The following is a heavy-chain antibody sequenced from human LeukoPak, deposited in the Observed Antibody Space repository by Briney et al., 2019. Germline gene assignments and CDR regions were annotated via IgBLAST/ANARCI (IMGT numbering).Heavy chain of an antibody. CDR3: ARGSSGNSFPFDY. CDR2: ISYSGST. D-gene: IGHD3-22*01. V-gene: IGHV4-59*02. Sequence: SETLSLTCTVSGGSVSSYYWSWIRQPPGKGLEWIGYISYSGSTNYNPSLKSRVTISVDTSKNQFSLRLSSVTAADTAVYYCARGSSGNSFPFDYWGQGTLVTVSS. J-gene: IGHJ4*02. CDR1: GGSVSSYY.